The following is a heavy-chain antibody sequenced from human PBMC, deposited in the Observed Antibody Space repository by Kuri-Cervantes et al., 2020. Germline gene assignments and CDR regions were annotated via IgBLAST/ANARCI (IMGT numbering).Heavy chain of an antibody. J-gene: IGHJ3*02. CDR2: ISSRSTTV. D-gene: IGHD3-10*01. V-gene: IGHV3-48*01. CDR1: GFAPGFPFRSYT. Sequence: GESLKISCTASGFAPGFPFRSYTMNWVRQAPGKGLEWVSYISSRSTTVYYADSVKGRFTISRDNAANSLYLQMNSLRAEDTAMYYCARDRVTRATDAFDIWGQGTMVTVSS. CDR3: ARDRVTRATDAFDI.